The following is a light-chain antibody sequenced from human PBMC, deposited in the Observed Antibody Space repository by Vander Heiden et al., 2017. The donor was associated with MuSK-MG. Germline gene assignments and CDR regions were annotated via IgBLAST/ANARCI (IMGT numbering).Light chain of an antibody. CDR3: QSSDSSLSAPWV. J-gene: IGLJ3*02. CDR2: ENS. CDR1: SSNIGAGYD. Sequence: QSVLTQPPSVSGAPGQRVTISCTGSSSNIGAGYDVHWYQQLPGPAPKLLIYENSERPSGVPDRFSGSNSGTSGSLAISGLQAEDEADYYCQSSDSSLSAPWVFGGGTKLTVL. V-gene: IGLV1-40*01.